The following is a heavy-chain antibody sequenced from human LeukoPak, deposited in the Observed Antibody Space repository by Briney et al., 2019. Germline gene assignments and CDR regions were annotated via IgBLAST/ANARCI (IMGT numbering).Heavy chain of an antibody. Sequence: PGGSLRLSCAASGFTFSNYAMAWVRQAPGKGLEWVSTISGSGRSTYYADSVKGRFTISRDISKNTLYLQMNSLRDEDTAVYYCARPSRSTGPAYWGQGTLVTVSS. CDR1: GFTFSNYA. CDR2: ISGSGRST. V-gene: IGHV3-23*01. D-gene: IGHD2-2*01. J-gene: IGHJ4*02. CDR3: ARPSRSTGPAY.